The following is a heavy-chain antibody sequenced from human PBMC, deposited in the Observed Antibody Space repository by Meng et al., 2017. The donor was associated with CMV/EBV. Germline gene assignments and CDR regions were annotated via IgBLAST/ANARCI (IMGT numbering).Heavy chain of an antibody. D-gene: IGHD2-2*01. Sequence: SVKVSCKASGGTFSSYAISWVRQAPGQGLEWMGGIIPIFGTANYAQKFQGRVTITTDESTSTAYMELSSLRSEDAAVYYCARAPIVVVPAAVPYYYYGMDVWGQGTTVTVSS. CDR3: ARAPIVVVPAAVPYYYYGMDV. J-gene: IGHJ6*02. CDR1: GGTFSSYA. CDR2: IIPIFGTA. V-gene: IGHV1-69*05.